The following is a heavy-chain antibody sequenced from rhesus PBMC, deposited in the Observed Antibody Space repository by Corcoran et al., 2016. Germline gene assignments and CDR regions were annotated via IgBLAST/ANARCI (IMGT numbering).Heavy chain of an antibody. Sequence: QVQLQESGPGLVKPSATLSLTCTVSGASMNLNGWSWIRQPSWKGLAWIGEIDGGTGRTNFNPSLNGRISISRDASKNQFFLKLTSMAAADTAVYLCARIGFTGYGALAFWGQGVLVTVSS. CDR1: GASMNLNG. J-gene: IGHJ4*01. V-gene: IGHV4-80*01. D-gene: IGHD5-30*01. CDR2: IDGGTGRT. CDR3: ARIGFTGYGALAF.